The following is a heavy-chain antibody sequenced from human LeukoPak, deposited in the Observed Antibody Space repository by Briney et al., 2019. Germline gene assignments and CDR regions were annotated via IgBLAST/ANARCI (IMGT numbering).Heavy chain of an antibody. CDR1: GGSISSGGYY. J-gene: IGHJ4*02. D-gene: IGHD3-22*01. V-gene: IGHV4-31*03. Sequence: SETLSLTCTVSGGSISSGGYYWSWIRQHPGKGLEWIGYIYYSGSTYYNPSLKSRVTISVDTSKNQFSLTLSSVTAADTAVYYCARGSPYSDSSGFHAYWGQGTLVTVSS. CDR2: IYYSGST. CDR3: ARGSPYSDSSGFHAY.